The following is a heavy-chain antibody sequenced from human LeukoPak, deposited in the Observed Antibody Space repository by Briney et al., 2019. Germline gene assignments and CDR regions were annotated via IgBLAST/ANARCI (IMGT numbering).Heavy chain of an antibody. J-gene: IGHJ3*02. CDR2: IGSSGSTV. V-gene: IGHV3-48*03. CDR1: GFTFSAYE. D-gene: IGHD4-23*01. CDR3: ARDTLEYSNSPDALDI. Sequence: GGSLRLSCAASGFTFSAYEMNWIRQAPGKGLEWVSYIGSSGSTVYYADSVKGRFTISRDNAKNSLYMQMESLRDEDTAIYYCARDTLEYSNSPDALDIWGQGTMVTVSS.